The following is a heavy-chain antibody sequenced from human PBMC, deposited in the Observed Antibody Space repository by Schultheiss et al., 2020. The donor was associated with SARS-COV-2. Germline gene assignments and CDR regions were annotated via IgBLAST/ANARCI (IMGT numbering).Heavy chain of an antibody. CDR2: IYHSGST. V-gene: IGHV4-38-2*02. D-gene: IGHD7-27*01. Sequence: SETLSLTCTVSGGSISSGYYWGWIRQPPGKGLEWIGSIYHSGSTNYNPSLKSRVTMSVDTSKNQFSLKLSSVTAADTAVYYCARHGRGLGILQSAPYYFDYWGQGTLVTVSS. CDR3: ARHGRGLGILQSAPYYFDY. CDR1: GGSISSGYY. J-gene: IGHJ4*02.